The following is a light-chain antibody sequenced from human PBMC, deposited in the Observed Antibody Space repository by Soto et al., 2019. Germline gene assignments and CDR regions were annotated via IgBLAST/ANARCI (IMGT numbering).Light chain of an antibody. CDR2: GAS. V-gene: IGKV3-20*01. Sequence: EIVLTQSPGTLSLSPGERATLSCRASQSVSSSYLAWYQQKPGQAPRLLIYGASSRATGIPDRFSGSGSGTDFTLTISRLEPEDWAVYYGQQYGSSPRFTFGPGTKVDIK. CDR1: QSVSSSY. J-gene: IGKJ3*01. CDR3: QQYGSSPRFT.